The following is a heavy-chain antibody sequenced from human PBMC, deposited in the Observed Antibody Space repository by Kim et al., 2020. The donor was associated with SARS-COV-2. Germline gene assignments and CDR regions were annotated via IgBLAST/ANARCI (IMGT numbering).Heavy chain of an antibody. V-gene: IGHV4-39*01. CDR3: ARGRTNYGALDY. Sequence: SETLSLTCTVSGDSISSSYYWGWIRQPPGKGLEWIGSISYSGRTYYNPSLKSRVIISVDTSKNQFSLKVNSVSAADTAVYYCARGRTNYGALDYWGQGTL. D-gene: IGHD4-17*01. J-gene: IGHJ4*02. CDR2: ISYSGRT. CDR1: GDSISSSYY.